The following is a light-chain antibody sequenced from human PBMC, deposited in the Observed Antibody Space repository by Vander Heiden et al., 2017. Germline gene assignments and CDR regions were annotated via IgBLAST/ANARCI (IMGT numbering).Light chain of an antibody. V-gene: IGLV2-8*01. J-gene: IGLJ2*01. CDR1: SSDVGGYKF. Sequence: QSALTQPPSASESPGQSVTISCTGTSSDVGGYKFVSWYQQHPGKAPKLMIYEVSKRPSGVPDRFSGSKSGNTASLTVSGLQADDEADYYCSSYAGSSVVFGGGTKLTVL. CDR2: EVS. CDR3: SSYAGSSVV.